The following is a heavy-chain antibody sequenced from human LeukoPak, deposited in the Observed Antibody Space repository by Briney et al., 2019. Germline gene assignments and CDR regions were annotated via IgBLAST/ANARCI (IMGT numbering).Heavy chain of an antibody. CDR3: AKLVRSTTTDDY. J-gene: IGHJ4*02. V-gene: IGHV3-74*01. D-gene: IGHD1-1*01. CDR2: INPDGRGT. Sequence: GGSLRLSCAASGFTFRTYSMYWVRQAPGKGLVWVSAINPDGRGTWYADSVKGRFTISRDNAKNTLYLQMNSLGAEDAAVYYCAKLVRSTTTDDYWGQGALVTVSS. CDR1: GFTFRTYS.